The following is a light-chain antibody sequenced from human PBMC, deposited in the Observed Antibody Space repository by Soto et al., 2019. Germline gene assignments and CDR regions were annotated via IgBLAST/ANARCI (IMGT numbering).Light chain of an antibody. CDR2: DAS. CDR3: QQRSNWPPEIT. J-gene: IGKJ3*01. CDR1: QSVSSY. Sequence: EIVLTQSPATLSLSPGERATLSCRASQSVSSYLAWYQQKPGQAPRLLIYDASNRATGIPARFSGSGSGTDFTLTISSLEPEEFAVYYCQQRSNWPPEITFGPGTKVDIK. V-gene: IGKV3-11*01.